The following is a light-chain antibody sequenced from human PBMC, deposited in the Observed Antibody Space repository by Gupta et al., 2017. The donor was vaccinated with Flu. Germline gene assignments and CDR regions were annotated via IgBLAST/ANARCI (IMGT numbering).Light chain of an antibody. CDR2: GAS. V-gene: IGKV3-20*01. J-gene: IGKJ2*01. CDR3: QLYGSSPAYT. Sequence: IVLTQSPASLSLSPGEGATLSCSASQTVADSFLAWYQQQPGQAPRLLIYGASTRAPGIPHRFSGSGSGTDFTLTITRLEPEDFAVYYCQLYGSSPAYTFGQGTKLEI. CDR1: QTVADSF.